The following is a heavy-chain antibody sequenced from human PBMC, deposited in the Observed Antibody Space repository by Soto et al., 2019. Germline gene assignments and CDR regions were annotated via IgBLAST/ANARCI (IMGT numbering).Heavy chain of an antibody. D-gene: IGHD2-15*01. CDR2: IYYSGST. CDR1: GGSISSSSYY. Sequence: SETLSLTCTVSGGSISSSSYYWGWIRQPPGKGLEWIGSIYYSGSTYYNPSLKSRVTISVDTSKNQFSLKLSSVTAADTAVYYCARRLNRVVVAENWFDPWGQGTLVTVSS. V-gene: IGHV4-39*01. J-gene: IGHJ5*02. CDR3: ARRLNRVVVAENWFDP.